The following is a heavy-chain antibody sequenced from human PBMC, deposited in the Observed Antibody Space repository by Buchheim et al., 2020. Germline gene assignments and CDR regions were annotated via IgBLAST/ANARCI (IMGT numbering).Heavy chain of an antibody. Sequence: QVQLVESGGGVVQPGTSLRLSCAASGVALGSFGMHWVRQAPGKGLEWISFISYDGGEKHYADSVKGRFTSSRDNPRNTLYLQMTTVRGDDTAVYYCAKESPAYNYGFEHWGQGAL. D-gene: IGHD2-21*01. J-gene: IGHJ4*02. CDR1: GVALGSFG. CDR3: AKESPAYNYGFEH. V-gene: IGHV3-30*18. CDR2: ISYDGGEK.